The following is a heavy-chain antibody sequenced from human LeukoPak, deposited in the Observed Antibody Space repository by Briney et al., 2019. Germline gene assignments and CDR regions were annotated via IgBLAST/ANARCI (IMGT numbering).Heavy chain of an antibody. CDR3: ARDHGYYDFWSGYPPEQVDY. D-gene: IGHD3-3*01. Sequence: ASVKVSCKASGYTFTGYYMHWVRQAPGQGLEWMGWIKPNSGGTNYAQKFQGGVTMTRDTSISTAYMELSRLRSDDTAVYYCARDHGYYDFWSGYPPEQVDYWGQGTLVTVSS. V-gene: IGHV1-2*02. J-gene: IGHJ4*02. CDR2: IKPNSGGT. CDR1: GYTFTGYY.